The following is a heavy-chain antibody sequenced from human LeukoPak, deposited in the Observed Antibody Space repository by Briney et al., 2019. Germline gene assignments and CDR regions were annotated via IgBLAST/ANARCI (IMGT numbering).Heavy chain of an antibody. D-gene: IGHD2-2*01. CDR1: GYSISSGYY. CDR3: ARRYCSSTSCYRRGAFDI. V-gene: IGHV4-38-2*01. Sequence: PSETLSLTCAVSGYSISSGYYWGWIRQPPGKGLEWIGSIYHSGGTYYNPSLKSRVTISVDTSKNQFSLKLSSVTAADTAVYYCARRYCSSTSCYRRGAFDIWGQGTMVTVSS. J-gene: IGHJ3*02. CDR2: IYHSGGT.